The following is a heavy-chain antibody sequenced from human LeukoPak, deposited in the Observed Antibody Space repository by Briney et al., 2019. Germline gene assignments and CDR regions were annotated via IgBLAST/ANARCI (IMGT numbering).Heavy chain of an antibody. J-gene: IGHJ4*02. D-gene: IGHD4-17*01. Sequence: GASVKVSSKASGYTFTGYYMHWVRQAPGQGLEWMGWINPDSGGTNYAQKFQGRVTMTRDTSISTAYMELSRLRSDDTAVYYCAIRDYGDYWYYFDYWGQGTLVTVSS. V-gene: IGHV1-2*02. CDR1: GYTFTGYY. CDR2: INPDSGGT. CDR3: AIRDYGDYWYYFDY.